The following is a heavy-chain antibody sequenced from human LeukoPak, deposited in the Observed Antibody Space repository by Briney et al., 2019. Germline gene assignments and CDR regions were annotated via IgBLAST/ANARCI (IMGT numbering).Heavy chain of an antibody. J-gene: IGHJ4*02. V-gene: IGHV4-59*01. D-gene: IGHD3-10*01. CDR2: IYYSGST. CDR1: GGSISSYY. Sequence: SETLSLNCTVSGGSISSYYWSWIRQPPGKGLEWIGYIYYSGSTNYNPSLKSRVTISVDTSKNQFSLKLSSVTAADTAVYYCARASFYFDYWGQGTLVTVSS. CDR3: ARASFYFDY.